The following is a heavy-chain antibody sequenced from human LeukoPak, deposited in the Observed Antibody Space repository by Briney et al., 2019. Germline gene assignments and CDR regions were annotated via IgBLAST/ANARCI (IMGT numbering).Heavy chain of an antibody. Sequence: SETLSLTCAVSRYSISSGYYWGWIRQPPGKGLEWIGRIHTNGGTNYNPSLSSRVTLSVDTSKNQLSLKLTSVTAADTALYYCARELAVAGTVTHRFDPWGQGTLVTVSS. CDR2: IHTNGGT. CDR3: ARELAVAGTVTHRFDP. CDR1: RYSISSGYY. J-gene: IGHJ5*02. V-gene: IGHV4-38-2*02. D-gene: IGHD6-19*01.